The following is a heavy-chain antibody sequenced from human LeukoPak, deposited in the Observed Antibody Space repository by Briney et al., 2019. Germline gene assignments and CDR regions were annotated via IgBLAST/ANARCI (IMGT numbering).Heavy chain of an antibody. CDR2: IYTSGST. V-gene: IGHV4-61*02. Sequence: SQTLSLTCTVSGGSISSGSNYWRWIRQPAGKGLEWIGRIYTSGSTNYNPSLKSRITISVDTSKNQFSLKLSSVTAADTAVYYCAGYDILTGYYNDAFDIWGQGTMVTVSS. D-gene: IGHD3-9*01. J-gene: IGHJ3*02. CDR1: GGSISSGSNY. CDR3: AGYDILTGYYNDAFDI.